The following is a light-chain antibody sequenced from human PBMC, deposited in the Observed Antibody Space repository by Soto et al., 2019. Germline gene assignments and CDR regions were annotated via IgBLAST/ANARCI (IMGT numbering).Light chain of an antibody. CDR1: SSNIGNNA. CDR2: YDN. Sequence: QSVLTQPPSVSEAPRQRVTISCSGSSSNIGNNAVNWYQQLPGKAPKLLMFYDNLLPSGVSDRFSGSKSGTSASLAISGLQSEDEADYYCAAWDDSLNGYVFGTGTKVIDL. J-gene: IGLJ1*01. V-gene: IGLV1-36*01. CDR3: AAWDDSLNGYV.